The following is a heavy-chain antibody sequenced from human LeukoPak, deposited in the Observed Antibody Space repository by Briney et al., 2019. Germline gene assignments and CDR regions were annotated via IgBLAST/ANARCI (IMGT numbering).Heavy chain of an antibody. J-gene: IGHJ4*02. CDR2: INYGGSI. CDR1: GGSISSTTTDY. V-gene: IGHV4-39*01. CDR3: ARHPQLDY. Sequence: PSETLSLTCTVSGGSISSTTTDYWGWIRQPPGKGLEWIGAINYGGSIYYNPSLKSRVTISVDTSKNQFSLKLSSVTAADTALNYCARHPQLDYWGQGTLVTVSS.